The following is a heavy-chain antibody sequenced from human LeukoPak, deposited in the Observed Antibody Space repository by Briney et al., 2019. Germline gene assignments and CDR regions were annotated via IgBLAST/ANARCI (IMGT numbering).Heavy chain of an antibody. V-gene: IGHV4-39*07. CDR1: GGSISSSSYY. CDR3: AREGPRITMVRGVIITPYFDY. Sequence: SETLSFTCSVSGGSISSSSYYWGWIRQPPGKGLEWIGSIYYSGSTYYNPSLKSRVTISVDTSKKQFSLKLSSVTAADTAVYYCAREGPRITMVRGVIITPYFDYWGQGTLVTVSS. D-gene: IGHD3-10*01. CDR2: IYYSGST. J-gene: IGHJ4*02.